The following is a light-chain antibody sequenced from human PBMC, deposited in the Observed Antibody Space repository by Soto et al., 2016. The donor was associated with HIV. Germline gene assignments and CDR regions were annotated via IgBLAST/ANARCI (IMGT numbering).Light chain of an antibody. CDR3: QVWDTSSDHWV. Sequence: SYVLTQPPSVSVAPGKTARITCGGNNIGSKVVHWYHLKPGQAPVLVVYDDSNRPSAIPERFSGANSGGTATLTISRVEAGDEADYYCQVWDTSSDHWVFGGGTKLTVL. CDR2: DDS. V-gene: IGLV3-21*03. CDR1: NIGSKV. J-gene: IGLJ3*02.